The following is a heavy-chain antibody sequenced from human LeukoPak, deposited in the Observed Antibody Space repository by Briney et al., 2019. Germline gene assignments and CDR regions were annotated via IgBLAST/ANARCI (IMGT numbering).Heavy chain of an antibody. J-gene: IGHJ6*03. CDR3: ARDIAAADEYYYYYYMDV. CDR1: GGSISSGSYY. CDR2: IYTSGST. Sequence: SETLSLTCTVSGGSISSGSYYWSWIRQPAGKGLEWIGRIYTSGSTNYNPSLKSRVTISVDTSKNQFSLKLSSVTAADTAVYYCARDIAAADEYYYYYYMDVWGKGTTVTVSS. V-gene: IGHV4-61*02. D-gene: IGHD6-13*01.